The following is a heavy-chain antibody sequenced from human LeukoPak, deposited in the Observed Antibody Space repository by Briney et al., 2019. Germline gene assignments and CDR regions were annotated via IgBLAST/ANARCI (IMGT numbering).Heavy chain of an antibody. J-gene: IGHJ3*01. D-gene: IGHD3-9*01. Sequence: SVKVACKASGGTFSSYAISWVRQAPGQGLEWMGGIIPIFGTANYAQKFQGRVTITADESTSTAYMELSSLRSEDTAVYYCARATGDYFDWLFQEAFDFWGQGTMVTVSS. V-gene: IGHV1-69*13. CDR3: ARATGDYFDWLFQEAFDF. CDR2: IIPIFGTA. CDR1: GGTFSSYA.